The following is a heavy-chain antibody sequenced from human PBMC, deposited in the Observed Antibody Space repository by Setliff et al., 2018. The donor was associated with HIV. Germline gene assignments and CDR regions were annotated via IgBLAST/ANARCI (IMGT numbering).Heavy chain of an antibody. CDR1: ELTFSNYA. V-gene: IGHV3-74*01. Sequence: GSLRLSCAASELTFSNYAMNWVRQAPGKGLVWVSRISPDGSVINYAGSVKGRFTISRDNAKNTLYLQMNGLRAEDTAVYYCVRGIVGTPVFNYWGQGTQVTVSS. CDR2: ISPDGSVI. D-gene: IGHD1-26*01. CDR3: VRGIVGTPVFNY. J-gene: IGHJ4*02.